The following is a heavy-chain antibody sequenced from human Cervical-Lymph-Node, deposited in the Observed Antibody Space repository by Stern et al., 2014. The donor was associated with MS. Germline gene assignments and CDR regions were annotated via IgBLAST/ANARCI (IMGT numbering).Heavy chain of an antibody. CDR2: IIPILATP. CDR3: ATPSTVTVGIMDV. J-gene: IGHJ6*02. V-gene: IGHV1-69*01. Sequence: VQLVESGAEVKRPGSSVKVSCKASGGTFSGQALNWVRQAPGQGLEWMGGIIPILATPNYAQNFQERVVITADASTSTVYMELGSLRSDDTAVYYGATPSTVTVGIMDVWGQGTTVTVSS. D-gene: IGHD4-17*01. CDR1: GGTFSGQA.